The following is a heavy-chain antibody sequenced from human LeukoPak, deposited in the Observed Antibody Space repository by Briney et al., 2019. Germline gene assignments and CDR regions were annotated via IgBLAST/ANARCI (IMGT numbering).Heavy chain of an antibody. Sequence: ASVKVSCKASGYTFTSYDINWVRQATGQGLEWMGWMNPNSGNTGYAQRFQGRVTMTRNTSISTAYMELSSLRSEDTAVYYCARGLYYSGSGTYYEHPLFDYWGQGTLVTVSS. J-gene: IGHJ4*02. CDR3: ARGLYYSGSGTYYEHPLFDY. D-gene: IGHD3-10*01. CDR2: MNPNSGNT. CDR1: GYTFTSYD. V-gene: IGHV1-8*01.